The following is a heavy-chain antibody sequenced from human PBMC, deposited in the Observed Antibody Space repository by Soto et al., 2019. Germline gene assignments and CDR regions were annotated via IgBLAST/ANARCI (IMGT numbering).Heavy chain of an antibody. CDR1: GGTFSSYA. Sequence: QVQLVQSGAEVKKPGSSVKVSCKASGGTFSSYAISWVRQAPGQGLEWMGGIIPIFGTANYAQKFQGRVTIXXEXSXXTAYMELSSLRSEDTAVYYCARPIQLPLWYYGMDVWGQGTTVTVSS. D-gene: IGHD5-18*01. CDR2: IIPIFGTA. V-gene: IGHV1-69*12. CDR3: ARPIQLPLWYYGMDV. J-gene: IGHJ6*02.